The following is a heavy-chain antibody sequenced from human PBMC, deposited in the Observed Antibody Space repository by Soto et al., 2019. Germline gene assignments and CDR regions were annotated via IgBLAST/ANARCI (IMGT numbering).Heavy chain of an antibody. Sequence: GGSLRLSCAASGFTFSDYYMSWIRQAPGKGLEWVSYISSSGSTIYYADSVKGRFTISRDNAKNSLYLQMNSLRAEDTAVYYCARDPDYGEKFGTGAFDIWGQGTMVTVSS. CDR3: ARDPDYGEKFGTGAFDI. J-gene: IGHJ3*02. V-gene: IGHV3-11*01. D-gene: IGHD4-17*01. CDR2: ISSSGSTI. CDR1: GFTFSDYY.